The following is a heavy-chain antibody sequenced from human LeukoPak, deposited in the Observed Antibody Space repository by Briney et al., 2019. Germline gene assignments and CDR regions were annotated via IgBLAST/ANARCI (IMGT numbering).Heavy chain of an antibody. J-gene: IGHJ4*02. CDR2: IYYSGST. D-gene: IGHD4-17*01. CDR3: ARIPHGDPFDY. V-gene: IGHV4-39*07. Sequence: PSETLSLTCTVSGGSISSSSYYWGWIRQPPGKGLEWIGSIYYSGSTYYNPSLKSRVTISVDTSKNQFSLKLSSVTAADTVVYYCARIPHGDPFDYWGQGTLVTVSS. CDR1: GGSISSSSYY.